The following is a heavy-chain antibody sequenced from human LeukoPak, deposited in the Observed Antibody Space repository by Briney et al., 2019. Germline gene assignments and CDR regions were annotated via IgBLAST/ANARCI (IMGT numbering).Heavy chain of an antibody. CDR1: GGSFSGYY. CDR2: INHSGST. J-gene: IGHJ6*03. Sequence: SETLSLTCAVYGGSFSGYYWSWIRQPPGKGLEWIGEINHSGSTNYNPSLKSRVTISVDTSKNQFSLKLSSVTAADTAVYYCARGRSSGWYTRYYYMDVWGKGTTVTVSS. V-gene: IGHV4-34*01. D-gene: IGHD6-13*01. CDR3: ARGRSSGWYTRYYYMDV.